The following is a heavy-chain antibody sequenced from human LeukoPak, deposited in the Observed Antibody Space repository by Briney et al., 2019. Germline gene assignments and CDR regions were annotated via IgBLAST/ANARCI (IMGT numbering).Heavy chain of an antibody. V-gene: IGHV1-69*13. J-gene: IGHJ3*02. CDR1: GGTFSSYA. CDR2: IIPIFGTA. CDR3: ARRSGSYHGAFDI. Sequence: ASVKVSCKASGGTFSSYAISWVRQAPGQGLEWMGGIIPIFGTANYAQKFQGRVTITADESTSTAYMELSSLRSEDTAVYYCARRSGSYHGAFDIWGQGTMVTVSS. D-gene: IGHD1-26*01.